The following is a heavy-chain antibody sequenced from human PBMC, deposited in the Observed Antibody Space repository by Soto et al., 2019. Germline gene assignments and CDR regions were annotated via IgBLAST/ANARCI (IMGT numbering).Heavy chain of an antibody. J-gene: IGHJ3*02. V-gene: IGHV3-30*18. CDR1: GFIFSSYG. CDR2: ISYDGSKK. D-gene: IGHD5-18*01. Sequence: GGSLRLSCAASGFIFSSYGMHWVRQAPGKGLEWVAIISYDGSKKYYGDSVKGRFTISRDNSKNTVYLQMNSLRAEDTAVYYCAKDRERTSYGYETAALDIWGQETMLTVS. CDR3: AKDRERTSYGYETAALDI.